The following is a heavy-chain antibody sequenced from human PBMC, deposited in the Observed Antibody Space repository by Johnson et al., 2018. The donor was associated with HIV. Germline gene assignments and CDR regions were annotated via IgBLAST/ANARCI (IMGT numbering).Heavy chain of an antibody. J-gene: IGHJ3*02. V-gene: IGHV3-15*01. D-gene: IGHD6-13*01. CDR2: ITSKTACGTT. Sequence: VQLVESGGGLVKPGGSLRLSCAASGFTFSNAWMSWVRQAPGKGLEWVGRITSKTACGTTDYAAPVKGRFIISRDDSKNTLYLQMNSLKTEDTAVYYCATDLAAVGSGAFDIWGQGTMVIVSS. CDR1: GFTFSNAW. CDR3: ATDLAAVGSGAFDI.